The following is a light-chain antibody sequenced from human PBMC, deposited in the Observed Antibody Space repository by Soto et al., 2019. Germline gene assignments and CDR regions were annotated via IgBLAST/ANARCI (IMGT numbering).Light chain of an antibody. Sequence: AIQMTQSPSSLSASVGDRVIITCRASQAIRNDLGWYQQKPGKAPKLLIYTASTLQSGVPSRFSGSGSRADFTLTIRSLQPEDSGTYYCLHDYSYPRTFGQGTKVEIK. V-gene: IGKV1-6*01. CDR2: TAS. CDR3: LHDYSYPRT. J-gene: IGKJ1*01. CDR1: QAIRND.